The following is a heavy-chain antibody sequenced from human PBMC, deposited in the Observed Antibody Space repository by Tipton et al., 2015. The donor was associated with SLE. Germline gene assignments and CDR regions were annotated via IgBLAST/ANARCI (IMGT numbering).Heavy chain of an antibody. D-gene: IGHD2-15*01. Sequence: TLSLTCSVSGGSIRTYYWSWIRQTPGKGLEWIGYMYYSGSTNYNPSLKSRVTISVDTSKNQFSLKLSSVTAADTAVYYCARAEGSWDAFDIWGQGTMVTVSS. CDR1: GGSIRTYY. CDR3: ARAEGSWDAFDI. CDR2: MYYSGST. V-gene: IGHV4-59*01. J-gene: IGHJ3*02.